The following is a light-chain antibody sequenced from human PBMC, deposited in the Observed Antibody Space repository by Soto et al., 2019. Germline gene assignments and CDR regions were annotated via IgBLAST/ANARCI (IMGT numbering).Light chain of an antibody. J-gene: IGKJ2*01. CDR1: QSLNRW. V-gene: IGKV1-5*01. CDR2: DAS. CDR3: QQYNSFLYT. Sequence: DIQMTQSPSTLSASVGDRVSITCRASQSLNRWLAWYQQKPGKAPKLLIYDASTSESGVPSRFSGSGSGTDFTLTISLLQPDDCATYYCQQYNSFLYTFGQGTKLEMK.